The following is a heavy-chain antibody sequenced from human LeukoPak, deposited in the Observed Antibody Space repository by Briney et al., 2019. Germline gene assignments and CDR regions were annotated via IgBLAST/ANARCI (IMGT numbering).Heavy chain of an antibody. V-gene: IGHV1-2*02. D-gene: IGHD6-19*01. CDR2: INPNSGGT. CDR1: GYTFTGYY. J-gene: IGHJ4*02. Sequence: ASVKVSCKASGYTFTGYYMDWVRQAPGQGLEWMGWINPNSGGTNYAQKFQGRVTMTRDTSISTAYMELSRLRSDDTAVYYCAREGIAVAGMDYWGQGTLVTVSS. CDR3: AREGIAVAGMDY.